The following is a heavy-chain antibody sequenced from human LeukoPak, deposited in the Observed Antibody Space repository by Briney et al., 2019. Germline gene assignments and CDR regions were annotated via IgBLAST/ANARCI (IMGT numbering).Heavy chain of an antibody. CDR3: AKDWRYSGPWGY. CDR2: ISYDGSNK. V-gene: IGHV3-30*18. D-gene: IGHD2-15*01. CDR1: GFTFSSYG. Sequence: GGSLRLSCAASGFTFSSYGMHWVRQAPGKGLEWVAVISYDGSNKYYADSVKGRFTISRDNSKNTLYLQMNSLRAEDTAVYYCAKDWRYSGPWGYWGQGTLVTASS. J-gene: IGHJ4*02.